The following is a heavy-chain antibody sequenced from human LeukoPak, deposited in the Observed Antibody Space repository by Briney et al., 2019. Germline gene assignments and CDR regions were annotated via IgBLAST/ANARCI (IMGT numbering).Heavy chain of an antibody. D-gene: IGHD6-13*01. J-gene: IGHJ4*02. CDR2: ITSNGDST. Sequence: PGGSLRLSCSTSGFIFSSYPMHWVRQPPVKGLEYVSGITSNGDSTNYADSVKGRFTISRDNSKNTLSLHMSSLRAEDTAVYYCVKDQGEYSSSWYYFDNWGQGTLVTVSS. V-gene: IGHV3-64D*06. CDR1: GFIFSSYP. CDR3: VKDQGEYSSSWYYFDN.